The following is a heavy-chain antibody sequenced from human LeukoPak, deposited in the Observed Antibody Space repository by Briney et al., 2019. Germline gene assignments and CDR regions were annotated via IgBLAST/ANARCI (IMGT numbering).Heavy chain of an antibody. V-gene: IGHV3-74*01. CDR1: GFNFSSYW. Sequence: GGSLRLSCAASGFNFSSYWMHWVRQTPGKRLVWVSRINSDGSSTRYADSVRGRFTISRDNAKNTLYLQMNSLRAEDTAVYYCASPFYYGSGGHPFDYWGQGTLVTVS. D-gene: IGHD3-22*01. J-gene: IGHJ4*02. CDR2: INSDGSST. CDR3: ASPFYYGSGGHPFDY.